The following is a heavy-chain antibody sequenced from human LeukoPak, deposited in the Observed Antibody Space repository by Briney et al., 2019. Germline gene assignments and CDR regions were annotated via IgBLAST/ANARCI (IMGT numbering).Heavy chain of an antibody. Sequence: GGSLRLSCAASGFTFSSYSMNWVRQAPGMGLEWVSSISSSSRYIYYADSVKGRFTISRDNSKNTLYLQMNRLRVEDTALYYCAKGSVDTSYIDYWGQGTLVTVSS. J-gene: IGHJ4*02. D-gene: IGHD3-10*01. CDR1: GFTFSSYS. V-gene: IGHV3-21*04. CDR3: AKGSVDTSYIDY. CDR2: ISSSSRYI.